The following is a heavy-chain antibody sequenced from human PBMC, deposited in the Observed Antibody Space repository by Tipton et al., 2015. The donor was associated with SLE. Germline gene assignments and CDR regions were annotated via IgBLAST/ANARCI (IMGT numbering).Heavy chain of an antibody. V-gene: IGHV4-34*01. Sequence: TLSLTCAVYGGSFSGYYWSWIRQPPGKGLEWIGEINHSGSTNYNPSLKSRVTTSVDTSKNQFSLKLSPVTAADTAVYYCARGLAVAGLDYWGQGTLVTVSS. CDR1: GGSFSGYY. D-gene: IGHD6-19*01. CDR2: INHSGST. J-gene: IGHJ4*02. CDR3: ARGLAVAGLDY.